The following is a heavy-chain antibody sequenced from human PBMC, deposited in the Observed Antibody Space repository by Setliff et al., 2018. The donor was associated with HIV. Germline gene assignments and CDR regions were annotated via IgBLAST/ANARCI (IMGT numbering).Heavy chain of an antibody. CDR1: GYTFVDDG. V-gene: IGHV1-18*01. CDR3: VRVTADRTNYYYYMDV. CDR2: IGADNGNT. D-gene: IGHD4-17*01. Sequence: ASVKVSCKASGYTFVDDGITWVRQAPGQGLEWMGWIGADNGNTNYAQKFRGRVTMTTDTSTNTAYMEVRSLTSDDTAVYYCVRVTADRTNYYYYMDVWDKGTTVTVSS. J-gene: IGHJ6*03.